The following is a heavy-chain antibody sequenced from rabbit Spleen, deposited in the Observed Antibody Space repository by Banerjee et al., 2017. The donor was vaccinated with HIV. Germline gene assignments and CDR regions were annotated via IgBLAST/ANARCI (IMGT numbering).Heavy chain of an antibody. CDR3: ARDTSSSFSSYGMDL. V-gene: IGHV1S45*01. D-gene: IGHD1-1*01. Sequence: QEQLGRSGGGRVKPGASLTLPSTASGVSCRDTSYRSWVRKAPGKGLEWIVCIELGRCAFTYFATWAKVRFTISKTSSTTVTLPMTRLTAADTATYFCARDTSSSFSSYGMDLWGPGPLVTVS. J-gene: IGHJ6*01. CDR1: GVSCRDTSY. CDR2: IELGRCAFT.